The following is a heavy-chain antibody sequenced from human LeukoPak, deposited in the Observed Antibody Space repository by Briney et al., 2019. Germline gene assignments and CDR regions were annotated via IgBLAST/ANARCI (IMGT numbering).Heavy chain of an antibody. D-gene: IGHD3-22*01. Sequence: SETLSLTRTVSGGSISSDYWSWIRRPPGKGLEWIGYIYYSGDTNYNPPLKSRVTISVDTSKKQFSLRLTSVTAADTAVYYCARGRGYYDAFDTWGQGTMVTVSS. J-gene: IGHJ3*02. CDR2: IYYSGDT. V-gene: IGHV4-59*12. CDR1: GGSISSDY. CDR3: ARGRGYYDAFDT.